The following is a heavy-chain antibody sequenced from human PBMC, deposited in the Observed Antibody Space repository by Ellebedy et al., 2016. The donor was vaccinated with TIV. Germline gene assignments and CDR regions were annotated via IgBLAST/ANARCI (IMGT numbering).Heavy chain of an antibody. CDR1: GGSFSDYY. CDR2: INHSGST. CDR3: ARDYWGSLDY. V-gene: IGHV4-34*01. Sequence: GSLRLXXAVYGGSFSDYYWTWIRQPPGKGLEWIGEINHSGSTNYNPSLKSRVTISVDTSKNQFSLKLSSVTAADTAVYYCARDYWGSLDYWGQGILVTVSS. J-gene: IGHJ4*02. D-gene: IGHD2-21*01.